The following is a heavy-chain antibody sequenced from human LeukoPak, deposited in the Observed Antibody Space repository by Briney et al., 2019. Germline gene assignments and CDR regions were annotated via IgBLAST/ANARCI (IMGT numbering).Heavy chain of an antibody. CDR2: VSSDGTT. V-gene: IGHV4-59*08. D-gene: IGHD2-8*02. CDR3: ARLDCTGDGCYNH. CDR1: GDSVTSYY. J-gene: IGHJ4*02. Sequence: NASQTLSLTCPVSGDSVTSYYWSWIRQPPGNGLEWIVYVSSDGTTNYTPSLRSRVIMSVETPKNHISLSLTSLTAADTAIYYCARLDCTGDGCYNHWGQGTLVTVSP.